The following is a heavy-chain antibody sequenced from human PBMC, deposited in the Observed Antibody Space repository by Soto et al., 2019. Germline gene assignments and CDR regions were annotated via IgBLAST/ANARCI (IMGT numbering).Heavy chain of an antibody. D-gene: IGHD1-26*01. CDR3: ARSFAQGATPSY. CDR1: GGSISSHY. Sequence: PSETLSLTCTVSGGSISSHYWSWIRQPPGKGLEWIGYIYDSGSTNYNPSLKSRVTISIDTSKNQFSLKLSSVTAADTAVYYCARSFAQGATPSYWGQGTLVTVSS. V-gene: IGHV4-59*11. J-gene: IGHJ4*02. CDR2: IYDSGST.